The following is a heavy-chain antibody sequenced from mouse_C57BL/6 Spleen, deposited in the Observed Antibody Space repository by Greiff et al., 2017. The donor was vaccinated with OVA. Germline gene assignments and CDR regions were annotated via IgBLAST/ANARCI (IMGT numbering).Heavy chain of an antibody. D-gene: IGHD2-4*01. Sequence: EVQLQESGPGLVKPSQSLSLTCSVTGYSITSGYYWNRIRQFPGNKLEWMGYISYDGSNNYNPSLKNRISITRDTSKNQFFLKLNSVTTEDTATYYCARVDDYYFDYWGQGTTLTVSS. CDR3: ARVDDYYFDY. CDR1: GYSITSGYY. CDR2: ISYDGSN. J-gene: IGHJ2*01. V-gene: IGHV3-6*01.